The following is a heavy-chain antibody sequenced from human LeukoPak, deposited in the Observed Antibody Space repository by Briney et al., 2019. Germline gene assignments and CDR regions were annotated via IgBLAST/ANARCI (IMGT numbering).Heavy chain of an antibody. J-gene: IGHJ2*01. CDR1: GFTVSSNY. D-gene: IGHD7-27*01. CDR3: VRGLSGVSSWYFDL. CDR2: LHSGGHT. Sequence: GGSLRLSCAASGFTVSSNYLSWVRQAPGKGLVWVSALHSGGHTFYADFVRGRFTISRDISKNTLYLQMNNLGAEDTALYYCVRGLSGVSSWYFDLWGRGTLISVSS. V-gene: IGHV3-53*01.